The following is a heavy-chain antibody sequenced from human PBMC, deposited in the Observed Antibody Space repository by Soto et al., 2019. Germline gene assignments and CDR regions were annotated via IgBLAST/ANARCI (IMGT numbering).Heavy chain of an antibody. V-gene: IGHV3-74*01. J-gene: IGHJ4*02. CDR3: ERAPAPIGWCDY. Sequence: QPGGSLRLSCAASGFTLSSYWMHWVRQAPGKGLEWVSRINRDGSSTSYADSVKGRFTISRDSAKNTLYLQMNSLRAEDTAVYYCERAPAPIGWCDYWGQGTLVTVSS. D-gene: IGHD6-19*01. CDR2: INRDGSST. CDR1: GFTLSSYW.